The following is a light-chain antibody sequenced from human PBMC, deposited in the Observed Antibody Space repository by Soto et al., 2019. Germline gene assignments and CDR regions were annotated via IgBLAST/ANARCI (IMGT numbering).Light chain of an antibody. J-gene: IGLJ3*02. Sequence: QSVLTQPASVSGSPGQSITISCTGTSSDVGAYNYVSWYQQHPGKAPKLMISGVSNRPSGVSNRFSGSKSGNTASLTISGLQADDEADYYCRSYTGSSTPWVFGGGTKLPV. CDR2: GVS. CDR1: SSDVGAYNY. CDR3: RSYTGSSTPWV. V-gene: IGLV2-14*01.